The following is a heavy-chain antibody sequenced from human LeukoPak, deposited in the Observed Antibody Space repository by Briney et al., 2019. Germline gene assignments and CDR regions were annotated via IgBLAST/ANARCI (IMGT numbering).Heavy chain of an antibody. V-gene: IGHV3-30*04. J-gene: IGHJ4*02. CDR1: GFTLGSYA. Sequence: GGSLRLSCAASGFTLGSYAIDWVRHPPGKWLEWVAFISYGGSNTYYADSVKGRFTISRDNSKNTLYLQMNSLSAEDTAVYYCARDPLRIAVVAATTGYWGQRTLVTVSS. CDR3: ARDPLRIAVVAATTGY. CDR2: ISYGGSNT. D-gene: IGHD2-15*01.